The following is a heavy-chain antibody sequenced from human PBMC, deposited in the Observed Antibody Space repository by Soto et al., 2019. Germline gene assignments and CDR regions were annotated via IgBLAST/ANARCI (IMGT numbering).Heavy chain of an antibody. CDR2: MNPSGSST. J-gene: IGHJ4*01. V-gene: IGHV1-46*03. CDR3: GRRNPMTPPFEY. Sequence: ASVKVSCKASGYTFTSYYMHRVRQASGQGLEWMGIMNPSGSSTSYAQKFQGRVTMTRDTSTSTVYMELRSLRTEDTGVYYCGRRNPMTPPFEYWGQGTLVTVSS. D-gene: IGHD3-22*01. CDR1: GYTFTSYY.